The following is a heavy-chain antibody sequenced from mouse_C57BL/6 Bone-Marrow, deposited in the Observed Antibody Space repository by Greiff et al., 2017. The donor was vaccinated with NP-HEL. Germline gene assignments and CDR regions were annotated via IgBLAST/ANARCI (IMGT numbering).Heavy chain of an antibody. J-gene: IGHJ1*03. CDR2: IYPGRGST. CDR1: GYTFTSYW. D-gene: IGHD1-1*01. Sequence: QVQLQQPGAELVKPGASVKMSCKASGYTFTSYWINWVKQRPGQGLEWIGDIYPGRGSTNDNEKVKSKATLTVDTSSSTAYMQLSILTSEDSAVYYCARQSSYYYGSSDVSHWYFDVWGTGTTVTVSS. V-gene: IGHV1-55*01. CDR3: ARQSSYYYGSSDVSHWYFDV.